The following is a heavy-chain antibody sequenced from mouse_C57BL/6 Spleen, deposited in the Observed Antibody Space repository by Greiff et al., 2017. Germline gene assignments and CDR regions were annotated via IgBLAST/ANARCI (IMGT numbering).Heavy chain of an antibody. CDR3: AREGSLQLCYFDY. CDR1: GYTFTDYN. V-gene: IGHV1-22*01. CDR2: INPNNGGT. D-gene: IGHD3-1*01. J-gene: IGHJ2*01. Sequence: VQLQQSGPELVKPGASVKMSCKASGYTFTDYNMHWVKQSPGKSLEWIGYINPNNGGTSYNQKFKGKATLTVNKSSSTAYMELRSLTSEESAVYYCAREGSLQLCYFDYWGQGTTLTVSA.